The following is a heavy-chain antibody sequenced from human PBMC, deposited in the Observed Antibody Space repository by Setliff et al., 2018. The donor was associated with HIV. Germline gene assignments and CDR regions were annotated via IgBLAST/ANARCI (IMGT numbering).Heavy chain of an antibody. J-gene: IGHJ6*02. Sequence: GSLRLSCAASGFTVSSKYMSWVRQAPGKGLEWVSVIYSGGSTYYPGSVKGQFTISRANAKNSLYLQMNSLRAEDTALYYCARGLTTPSPWGWNYYYGLDVWGQGTTVTVSS. CDR2: IYSGGST. CDR3: ARGLTTPSPWGWNYYYGLDV. CDR1: GFTVSSKY. V-gene: IGHV3-53*01. D-gene: IGHD3-22*01.